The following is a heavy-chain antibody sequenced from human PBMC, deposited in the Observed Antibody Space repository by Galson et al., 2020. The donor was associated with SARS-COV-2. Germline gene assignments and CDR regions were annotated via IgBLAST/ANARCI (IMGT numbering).Heavy chain of an antibody. D-gene: IGHD3-22*01. CDR3: ARDRYYDSSGYPGYFDY. CDR2: IYYSGST. CDR1: GGSISSYY. V-gene: IGHV4-59*01. Sequence: SETLSLTCTVSGGSISSYYWSWIRQPPGKGLEWIGYIYYSGSTNYNPSLKSRVTISVDTSKNQFSLKLSSVTAADTAVYYCARDRYYDSSGYPGYFDYWGQGTLVTVSS. J-gene: IGHJ4*02.